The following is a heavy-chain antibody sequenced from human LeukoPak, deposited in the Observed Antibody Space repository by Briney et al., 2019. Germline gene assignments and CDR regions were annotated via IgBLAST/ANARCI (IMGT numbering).Heavy chain of an antibody. Sequence: GGSLRLSCAASGFTFSDYYMSWIRQAPGKGLEWVSYISSSGSTIYYADSVRGRFTISRDNAKNSLYLQMNRLRAEDTAVYYCARVVPAAIPYYMDVWGKGTTVTVSS. CDR3: ARVVPAAIPYYMDV. CDR2: ISSSGSTI. D-gene: IGHD2-2*02. J-gene: IGHJ6*03. CDR1: GFTFSDYY. V-gene: IGHV3-11*04.